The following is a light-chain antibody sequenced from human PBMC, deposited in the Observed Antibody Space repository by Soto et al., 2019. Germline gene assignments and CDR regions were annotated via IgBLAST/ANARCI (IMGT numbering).Light chain of an antibody. V-gene: IGLV3-25*03. CDR3: QSTDSSDTYV. CDR2: EDS. CDR1: ALPKKY. J-gene: IGLJ1*01. Sequence: SYELTQPPSVSVSPGQTARITCSGDALPKKYAYWYQQKPGQAPVLVIYEDSERPSEIPKRFSGSSSGTTVTLTISGVQAEDEADYYCQSTDSSDTYVFGTGTKVTVL.